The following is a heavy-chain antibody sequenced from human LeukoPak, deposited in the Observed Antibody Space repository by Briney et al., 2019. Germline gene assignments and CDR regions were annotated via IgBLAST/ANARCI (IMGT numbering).Heavy chain of an antibody. V-gene: IGHV4-59*02. D-gene: IGHD5-18*01. CDR1: GGSVISYY. Sequence: SETLSLTCTVSGGSVISYYWSWIRQPPGKGLELIEYIYYSGSTNYNPSLKSRVTISVDTSKNQFSLKLSSVTAADTAVYYCARFREIQNYFDYWGQGILVTVSS. CDR2: IYYSGST. CDR3: ARFREIQNYFDY. J-gene: IGHJ4*02.